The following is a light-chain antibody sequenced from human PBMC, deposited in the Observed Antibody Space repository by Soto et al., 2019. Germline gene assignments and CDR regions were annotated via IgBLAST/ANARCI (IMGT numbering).Light chain of an antibody. V-gene: IGKV1-17*03. CDR3: QQNYSATWT. Sequence: DIQMTQSPSAMSASVGDRVTIICRASQDITNYLAWFQQKPGKAPKLLIYAASTLQSGVPSRFSGSGSATDFTLTISSLQPEDFATYSCQQNYSATWTFGQGTKVDIK. CDR2: AAS. CDR1: QDITNY. J-gene: IGKJ1*01.